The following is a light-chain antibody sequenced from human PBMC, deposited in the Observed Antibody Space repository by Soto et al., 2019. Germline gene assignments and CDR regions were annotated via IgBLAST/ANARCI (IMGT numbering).Light chain of an antibody. CDR1: QDISVY. CDR3: QKLNTAPLT. Sequence: DIQMTQSPSSLSASVGDRVTITCRASQDISVYLAWYQQKPGKVPKLLIYSASTLQSGVPSRFSGSGSGTDFTLTISSLQHEDVATYFCQKLNTAPLTFGQGTRLEIK. V-gene: IGKV1-27*01. CDR2: SAS. J-gene: IGKJ5*01.